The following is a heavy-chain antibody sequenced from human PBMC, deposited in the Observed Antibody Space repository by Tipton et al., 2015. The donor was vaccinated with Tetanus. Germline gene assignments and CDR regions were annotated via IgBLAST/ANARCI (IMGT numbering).Heavy chain of an antibody. J-gene: IGHJ4*02. CDR3: VREINGGNSGYDYYFDN. D-gene: IGHD5-12*01. V-gene: IGHV1-18*01. CDR2: IRAHNGDT. Sequence: QVQLVQSGAEVKMPGDSVKVSCKASFGSTFNSFIITWVRQAPGQGLEWMGWIRAHNGDTKYAQKFQGRVTLTTDTSTMTAYMEARSLRSDDTAVYYCVREINGGNSGYDYYFDNWGQGTLVTVSA. CDR1: FGSTFNSFI.